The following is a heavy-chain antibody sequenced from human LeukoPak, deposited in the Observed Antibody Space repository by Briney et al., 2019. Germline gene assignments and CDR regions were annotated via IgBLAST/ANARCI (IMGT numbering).Heavy chain of an antibody. CDR1: GGSFSGYY. CDR2: INHSGST. Sequence: PSETLSLTCAVYGGSFSGYYWSWIRQPPGKGLEWIGEINHSGSTNYNPSLKSRVTISVDTSKNQFSLKLSSVTAADTAVYYCARGLRDYDFWSGYYTGPSFDYWGQGTLVTVSS. CDR3: ARGLRDYDFWSGYYTGPSFDY. D-gene: IGHD3-3*01. V-gene: IGHV4-34*01. J-gene: IGHJ4*02.